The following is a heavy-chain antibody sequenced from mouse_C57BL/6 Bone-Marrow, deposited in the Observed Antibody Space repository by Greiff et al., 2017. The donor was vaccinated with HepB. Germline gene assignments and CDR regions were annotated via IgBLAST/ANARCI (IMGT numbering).Heavy chain of an antibody. CDR1: GYTFTSYW. J-gene: IGHJ4*01. CDR2: IDPSDSYT. Sequence: QVQLQQPGAELVRPGTSVRLSCKASGYTFTSYWMHWVKQRPGQGLEWIGVIDPSDSYTNYNQKFKGKATLTVDTSASTAYMQLSSLTSEDSAVYSCARRHYGSSYYAMDYWGQGTSVTVSS. CDR3: ARRHYGSSYYAMDY. V-gene: IGHV1-59*01. D-gene: IGHD1-1*01.